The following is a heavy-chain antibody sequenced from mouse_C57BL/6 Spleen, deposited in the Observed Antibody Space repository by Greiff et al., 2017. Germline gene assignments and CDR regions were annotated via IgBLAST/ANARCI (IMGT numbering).Heavy chain of an antibody. V-gene: IGHV1-26*01. J-gene: IGHJ3*01. CDR2: INPNNGGT. Sequence: VQLQQSGPELVKPGASVKISCKASGYTFTDYYMNWVKQSHGKSLEWIGAINPNNGGTSYNQKFKGKATLTVDKSSSTAYMELRSLTSEDSAVYYCAINQIYYYGSGFAYWGQGTLVTVSA. D-gene: IGHD1-1*01. CDR3: AINQIYYYGSGFAY. CDR1: GYTFTDYY.